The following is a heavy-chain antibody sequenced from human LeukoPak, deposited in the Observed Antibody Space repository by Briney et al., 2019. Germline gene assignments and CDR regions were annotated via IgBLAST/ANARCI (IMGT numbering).Heavy chain of an antibody. D-gene: IGHD4-17*01. J-gene: IGHJ2*01. V-gene: IGHV1-69*13. CDR2: IIPIFGTA. CDR3: ARGAGDYWYFDL. CDR1: GGTFSSYA. Sequence: SVKVSCKASGGTFSSYAISWVRQAPGQGLEWMGGIIPIFGTANYAQKFQGRVTITADESTSTAYMELSSLRSEDTAVCYCARGAGDYWYFDLWGQGTLVTVSS.